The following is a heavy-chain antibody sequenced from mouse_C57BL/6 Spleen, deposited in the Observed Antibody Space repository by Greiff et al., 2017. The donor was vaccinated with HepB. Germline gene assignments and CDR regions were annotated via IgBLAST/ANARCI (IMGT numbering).Heavy chain of an antibody. CDR1: GYTFTSYG. J-gene: IGHJ3*01. CDR2: IYPRSGNT. Sequence: QVQLKESGAELARPGASVKLSFKASGYTFTSYGISWVKQRTGQGLEWIGEIYPRSGNTYYNEKFKGKATLTADKSSSTAYMELRSLTSEDSAVYFCARLDDSWFAYWGQGTLVTVSA. CDR3: ARLDDSWFAY. V-gene: IGHV1-81*01.